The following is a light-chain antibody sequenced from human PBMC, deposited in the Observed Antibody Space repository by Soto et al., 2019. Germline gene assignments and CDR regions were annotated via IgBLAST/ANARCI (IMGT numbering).Light chain of an antibody. Sequence: QSALTQPASVSGSPGQSITISCTGTSSDIGTYNYVSWYQQHPGKVPKLMIYEVSNWPSGVSNRFSGSKSGNTASLAISGLQADDEADYYCSSYTTSSTQVFGGGTKLTVL. CDR3: SSYTTSSTQV. CDR2: EVS. J-gene: IGLJ3*02. V-gene: IGLV2-14*01. CDR1: SSDIGTYNY.